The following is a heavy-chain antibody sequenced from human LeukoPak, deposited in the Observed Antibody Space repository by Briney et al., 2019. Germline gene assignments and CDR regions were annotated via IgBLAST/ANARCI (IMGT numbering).Heavy chain of an antibody. V-gene: IGHV4-4*07. D-gene: IGHD6-19*01. CDR3: ARGGSVAGPFDFDY. CDR1: GGSLCIYD. CDR2: IYTSVST. Sequence: SETLSLTCTVSGGSLCIYDWSWIRQPAGKGLECIVRIYTSVSTNYTPSLQSRVTMSVDTSKNQFSLKLSSVTAADTAVYYCARGGSVAGPFDFDYWGQGTLVSVSS. J-gene: IGHJ4*02.